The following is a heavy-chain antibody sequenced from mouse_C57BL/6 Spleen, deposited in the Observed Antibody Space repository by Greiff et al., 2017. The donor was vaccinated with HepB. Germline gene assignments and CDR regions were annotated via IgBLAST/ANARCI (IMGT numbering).Heavy chain of an antibody. CDR1: GYAFTNYL. V-gene: IGHV1-54*01. D-gene: IGHD1-1*01. J-gene: IGHJ2*01. Sequence: QVQLQQSGAELVRPGTSVKVSCKASGYAFTNYLIEWVKQRPGQGLEWIGVINPGSGGTNYNEKFKGKATLTADKSSSTAYMQLSSLTSEDSAVYFCARTDYGSSTFGYWGQGTTLTVSS. CDR2: INPGSGGT. CDR3: ARTDYGSSTFGY.